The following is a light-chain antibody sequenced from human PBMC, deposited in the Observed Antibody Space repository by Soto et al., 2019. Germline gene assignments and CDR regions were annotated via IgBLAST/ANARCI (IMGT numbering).Light chain of an antibody. J-gene: IGKJ4*01. V-gene: IGKV3-15*01. CDR2: GAS. CDR1: QSVSSN. Sequence: EIVMTQSPATLSVSPGERATLSCRASQSVSSNLAWYQQKPGQAPRLLIYGASTRATGIPASFSGSGSGTEFTLTISSLQSEDFAVYYCQQYNKWPLTFGGGTKVDI. CDR3: QQYNKWPLT.